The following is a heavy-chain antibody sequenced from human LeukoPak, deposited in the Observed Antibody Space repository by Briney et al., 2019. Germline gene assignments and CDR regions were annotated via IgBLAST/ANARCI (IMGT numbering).Heavy chain of an antibody. CDR1: GFTFSDYY. V-gene: IGHV4-34*01. CDR3: ARGAAFWSGYFDY. D-gene: IGHD3-3*01. Sequence: GSLRLSCAASGFTFSDYYMSWIRQPPGKGLEWIGEINHSGSTNYNPSLKSRVTISVDTSKNQFSLKLSSVTAADTAVYYCARGAAFWSGYFDYWGQGTLVTVSS. CDR2: INHSGST. J-gene: IGHJ4*02.